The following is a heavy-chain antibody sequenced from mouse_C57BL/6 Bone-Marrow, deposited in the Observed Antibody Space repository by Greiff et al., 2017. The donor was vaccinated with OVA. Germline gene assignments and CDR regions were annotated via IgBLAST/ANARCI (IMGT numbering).Heavy chain of an antibody. D-gene: IGHD1-1*01. CDR1: GFNIKNTY. CDR2: IDPANDTT. J-gene: IGHJ4*01. V-gene: IGHV14-3*01. CDR3: ARGNFGSSFYAMDY. Sequence: VQLQQSVAELVRPGASVKLSCTASGFNIKNTYMHWVKQRPEQGLEWIGRIDPANDTTKYAPKFQGKATMTAEPSSNTAYLQLSSLSSEDTAVYCCARGNFGSSFYAMDYWGQGTSVTVSS.